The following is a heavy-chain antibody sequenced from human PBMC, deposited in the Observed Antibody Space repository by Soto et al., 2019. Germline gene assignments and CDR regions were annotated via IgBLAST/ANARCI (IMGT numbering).Heavy chain of an antibody. CDR2: ISSSSSYI. Sequence: VGSLRLSCAASGFTFSSYSMNWVRQAPGKGLEWVSSISSSSSYIYYADSVKGRFTISRDNAKNSLYLQMNSLRAEDTAVYYCARDSGRRYGMDVWGQGTTVTVSS. D-gene: IGHD1-1*01. V-gene: IGHV3-21*01. CDR3: ARDSGRRYGMDV. J-gene: IGHJ6*02. CDR1: GFTFSSYS.